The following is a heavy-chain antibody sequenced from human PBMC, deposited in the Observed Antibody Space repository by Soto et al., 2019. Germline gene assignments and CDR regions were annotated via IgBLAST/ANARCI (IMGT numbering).Heavy chain of an antibody. J-gene: IGHJ4*02. D-gene: IGHD3-22*01. CDR2: MNPNSGNT. Sequence: QVQLVQSGAEVKKPGASVKVSCKASGYTFTSYDINWVRQATGQGLEWIGWMNPNSGNTGYAQKFQGRLTMTRNTSISTAYMELSSLRSEDTAVYYCARATRSYYYDSSGTGAFDYWGQGTLVTVSS. V-gene: IGHV1-8*01. CDR1: GYTFTSYD. CDR3: ARATRSYYYDSSGTGAFDY.